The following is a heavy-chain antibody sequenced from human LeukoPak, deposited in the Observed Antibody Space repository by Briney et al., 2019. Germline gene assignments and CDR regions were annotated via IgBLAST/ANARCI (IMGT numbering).Heavy chain of an antibody. CDR1: GGTFSSYA. J-gene: IGHJ3*02. CDR3: ARDSFSYDSSGRDAFDI. CDR2: IIPIFGTA. D-gene: IGHD3-22*01. Sequence: SVKVSCKASGGTFSSYAISWVRQAPGQGLEWMGGIIPIFGTANYAQKFQGRVTITADESTSTAYMELSSLRSDDTAVYYCARDSFSYDSSGRDAFDIWGQGTMVTVSS. V-gene: IGHV1-69*01.